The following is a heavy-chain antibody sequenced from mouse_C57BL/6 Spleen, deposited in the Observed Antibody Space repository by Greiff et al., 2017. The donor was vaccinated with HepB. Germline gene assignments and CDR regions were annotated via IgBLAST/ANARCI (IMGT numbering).Heavy chain of an antibody. Sequence: EVQLQQSGPELVKPGASVKISCKASGYSFTGYYMNWVKQSPEKSLEWIGEINPSTGGTTYNQKFKAKATLTVDKSSSTAYMQLKSLTSEDSAVYYCARRDLYYGSSYEYFDVWGTGTTVTVSS. D-gene: IGHD1-1*01. CDR2: INPSTGGT. CDR3: ARRDLYYGSSYEYFDV. CDR1: GYSFTGYY. V-gene: IGHV1-42*01. J-gene: IGHJ1*03.